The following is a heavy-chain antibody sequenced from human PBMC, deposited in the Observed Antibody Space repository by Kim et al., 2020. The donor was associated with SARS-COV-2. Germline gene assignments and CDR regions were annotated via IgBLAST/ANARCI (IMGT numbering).Heavy chain of an antibody. CDR1: GFTFSNYW. J-gene: IGHJ4*02. CDR2: IKSDGSGT. V-gene: IGHV3-74*01. D-gene: IGHD6-19*01. CDR3: ATLGFCDTSACAG. Sequence: GGSLRLSCAASGFTFSNYWMSWVRQAPGKGLVWVSRIKSDGSGTSYADFVKGRFTISRDNAKNTLYLEMNSLRTEDTAVYYCATLGFCDTSACAGWGQGTLVTVSS.